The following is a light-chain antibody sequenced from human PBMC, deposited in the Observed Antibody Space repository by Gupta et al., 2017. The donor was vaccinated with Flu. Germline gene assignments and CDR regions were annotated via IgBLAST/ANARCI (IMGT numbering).Light chain of an antibody. CDR1: QSVMHSNGYNS. CDR2: LGS. J-gene: IGKJ2*01. V-gene: IGKV2-28*01. Sequence: ISCRSSQSVMHSNGYNSLDWYLQKPGQSPQLLIYLGSNRASGGPDRLSGSGSGTDFTLKISRVEDEDVGVYYCMQALQTPRTFGQGTKLEIK. CDR3: MQALQTPRT.